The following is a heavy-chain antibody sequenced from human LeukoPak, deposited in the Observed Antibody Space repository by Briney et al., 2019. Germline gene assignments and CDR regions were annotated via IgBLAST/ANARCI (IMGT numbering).Heavy chain of an antibody. V-gene: IGHV4-39*07. Sequence: PSETLSLTCTVSGGSISSYYWSWIRQPPGKGLEWIGSIYYSGSAYYNPSLKSRVTISVDTSKNQFSLKLSSVTAADTAVYYCARGLSSGYYYPAFDIWGQGTMVTVSS. CDR2: IYYSGSA. D-gene: IGHD3-22*01. CDR3: ARGLSSGYYYPAFDI. CDR1: GGSISSYY. J-gene: IGHJ3*02.